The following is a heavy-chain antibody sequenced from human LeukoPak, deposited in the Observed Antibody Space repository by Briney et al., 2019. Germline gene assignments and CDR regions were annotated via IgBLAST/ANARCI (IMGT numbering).Heavy chain of an antibody. CDR3: ARDRGDSTSWYVTDY. J-gene: IGHJ4*02. CDR1: GFTFSSFG. D-gene: IGHD2-2*01. CDR2: IWYDGSNK. V-gene: IGHV3-33*01. Sequence: GRSLRLSCAASGFTFSSFGMHWVRQAPGKGLEWVAVIWYDGSNKYYADSVKGRFTISRDSSKNALYLQMNSLRAEDTAVYYCARDRGDSTSWYVTDYWGQGTLVTVSS.